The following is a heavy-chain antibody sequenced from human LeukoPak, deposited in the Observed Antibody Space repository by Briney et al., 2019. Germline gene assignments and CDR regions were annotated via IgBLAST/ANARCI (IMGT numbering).Heavy chain of an antibody. CDR2: ISSSGGST. D-gene: IGHD1-14*01. Sequence: GRSLRLSCAASGFTFNSYAMTWVRQAPGKGLEWVSAISSSGGSTYYADPVKGRFTISRDNSKNTLYLQMNSLRAEDTAIYYCAKGRNSVDYYYMDVWGKGTTVTVSS. J-gene: IGHJ6*03. CDR3: AKGRNSVDYYYMDV. V-gene: IGHV3-23*01. CDR1: GFTFNSYA.